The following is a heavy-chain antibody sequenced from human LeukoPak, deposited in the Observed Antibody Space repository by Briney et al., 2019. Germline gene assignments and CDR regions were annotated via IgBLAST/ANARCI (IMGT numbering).Heavy chain of an antibody. CDR1: GGSISSYY. V-gene: IGHV4-59*01. J-gene: IGHJ4*02. Sequence: PSETLSPTCTVSGGSISSYYWSWIRQPPGKGLEWIGYIYYSGSTNYNPSLKSRVTISVDTSKNQFSLKLSSVTAADTAVYYCARDNGSGSYLHWGQGTLVTVSS. CDR3: ARDNGSGSYLH. CDR2: IYYSGST. D-gene: IGHD3-10*01.